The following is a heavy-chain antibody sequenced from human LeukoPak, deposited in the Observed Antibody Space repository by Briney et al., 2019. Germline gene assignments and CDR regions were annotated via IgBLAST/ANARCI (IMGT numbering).Heavy chain of an antibody. D-gene: IGHD2-2*01. Sequence: SVKVSCRASGGTFSSYAISWVRQAPGQGLEWMGGIIPIFGTANYAQKFQGRVTITADESTSTAYMELSSLRSEDTAVYYCARCSTVAYYFDYWGQGTLVTVSS. V-gene: IGHV1-69*01. CDR2: IIPIFGTA. CDR3: ARCSTVAYYFDY. J-gene: IGHJ4*02. CDR1: GGTFSSYA.